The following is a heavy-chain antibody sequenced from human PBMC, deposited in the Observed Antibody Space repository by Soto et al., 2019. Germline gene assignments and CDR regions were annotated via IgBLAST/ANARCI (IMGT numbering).Heavy chain of an antibody. J-gene: IGHJ4*02. CDR3: AGGRYYFDY. CDR2: MYHSGTT. CDR1: GDSISNYY. V-gene: IGHV4-59*01. Sequence: SETLSLTCTVSGDSISNYYWSWIRQPPRKGLEWIGYMYHSGTTNYNPSLKSRVTISIDTSKNQFSLRLSSVTAADTAVYYCAGGRYYFDYWGQGALVTVSS.